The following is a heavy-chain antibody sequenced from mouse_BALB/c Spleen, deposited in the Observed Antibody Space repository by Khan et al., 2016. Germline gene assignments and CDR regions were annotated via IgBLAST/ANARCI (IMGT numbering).Heavy chain of an antibody. D-gene: IGHD2-1*01. J-gene: IGHJ3*01. V-gene: IGHV1S135*01. CDR1: GYAFTTYN. Sequence: VQLQQSGPELVKPGASVKVSCKGSGYAFTTYNMYWVKQSHGKSLEWIGYIDPYNGVSSYNQTFKDQATLTVDESSSTAYMHLNSLTSEDSAVYDWARWDGNYVPFAYWGQGTLVTVSA. CDR2: IDPYNGVS. CDR3: ARWDGNYVPFAY.